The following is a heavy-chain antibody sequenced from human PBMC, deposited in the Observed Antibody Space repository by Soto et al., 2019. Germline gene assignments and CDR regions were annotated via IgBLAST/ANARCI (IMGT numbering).Heavy chain of an antibody. J-gene: IGHJ4*02. V-gene: IGHV4-34*01. CDR2: INHSGST. CDR1: GGSFSGYY. Sequence: SETLSLTCAVYGGSFSGYYWSWIRQPPGKGLEWIGEINHSGSTNYNPSLKSRVTISVDTSKNQFSLKLSSVTAADTAVYYCARGGYYDSSGYRKFDYWGQGTLVTVSS. D-gene: IGHD3-22*01. CDR3: ARGGYYDSSGYRKFDY.